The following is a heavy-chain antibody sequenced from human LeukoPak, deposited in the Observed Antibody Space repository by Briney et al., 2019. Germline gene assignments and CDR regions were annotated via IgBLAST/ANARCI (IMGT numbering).Heavy chain of an antibody. V-gene: IGHV3-33*01. Sequence: GGSLGLSCAASAFTFSNYDIHWVRQTPGKGLEWVAGIWGDGNRQYYTESVRGRFTISRDNSRNAAYLEMSSLRVDDTAIYYCARGRWIDCWGQGALVTVSS. CDR3: ARGRWIDC. D-gene: IGHD4-23*01. CDR2: IWGDGNRQ. J-gene: IGHJ4*02. CDR1: AFTFSNYD.